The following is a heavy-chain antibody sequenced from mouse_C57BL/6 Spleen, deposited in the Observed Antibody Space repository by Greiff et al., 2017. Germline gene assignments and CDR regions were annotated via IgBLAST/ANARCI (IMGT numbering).Heavy chain of an antibody. CDR1: GFTFSDYG. V-gene: IGHV5-17*01. Sequence: EVMLVESGGGLVKPGGSLKLSCAASGFTFSDYGMHWVRPAPEKGLEWVAYISSGSSTIYYADTVKGRFTISRDNAKNTLFLQMTSLRSEDTAMYYCARKVYSNYDYAMDYWGQGTSVTVSS. CDR2: ISSGSSTI. J-gene: IGHJ4*01. D-gene: IGHD2-5*01. CDR3: ARKVYSNYDYAMDY.